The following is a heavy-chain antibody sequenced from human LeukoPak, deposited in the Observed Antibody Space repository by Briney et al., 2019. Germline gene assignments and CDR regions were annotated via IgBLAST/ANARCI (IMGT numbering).Heavy chain of an antibody. D-gene: IGHD2-8*01. J-gene: IGHJ6*03. CDR1: GFTFSSYA. Sequence: PGGSLRLSCAASGFTFSSYAMHWVRQAPGKGLEWVAVISYDGSNKYYADSVKGRFTISRDNSMNTLYLQMNSLRAEDTAVYYCARVYVGLPYYYYYYMDVWGKGTTVTVSS. CDR2: ISYDGSNK. V-gene: IGHV3-30*04. CDR3: ARVYVGLPYYYYYYMDV.